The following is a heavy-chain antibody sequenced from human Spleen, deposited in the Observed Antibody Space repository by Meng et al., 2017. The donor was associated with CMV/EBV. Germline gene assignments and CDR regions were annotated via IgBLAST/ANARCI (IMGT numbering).Heavy chain of an antibody. CDR1: GDSITRSGYS. Sequence: SETLSLTCSVSGDSITRSGYSWDWIRQAPGKGLEWVGNINHIGSIYYSPSLKSRVSISVDTSKNQFSLRLTSASAADTAVYYCARGVLVSGAITTGDPRYFHYGMDVWGQGTTVTVSS. CDR3: ARGVLVSGAITTGDPRYFHYGMDV. D-gene: IGHD7-27*01. J-gene: IGHJ6*02. V-gene: IGHV4-39*07. CDR2: INHIGSI.